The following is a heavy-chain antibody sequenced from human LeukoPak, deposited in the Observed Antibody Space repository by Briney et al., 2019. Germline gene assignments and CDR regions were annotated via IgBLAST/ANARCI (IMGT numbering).Heavy chain of an antibody. J-gene: IGHJ4*02. CDR1: GVTFRNSA. CDR3: AEPHYDFWSGYYRY. V-gene: IGHV1-18*01. Sequence: GASVKVSCKASGVTFRNSAFSWVRQAPGQGLEWMGWISAYNGNTNYAQKLQGRVTMTTDTSTSTAYMELRSLRSDDTAVYYCAEPHYDFWSGYYRYWGQGTLVTVSS. D-gene: IGHD3-3*01. CDR2: ISAYNGNT.